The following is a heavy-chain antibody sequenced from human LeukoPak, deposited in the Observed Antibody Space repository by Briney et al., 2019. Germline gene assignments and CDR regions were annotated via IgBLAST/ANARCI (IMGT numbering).Heavy chain of an antibody. Sequence: KPSETLSLTCAVYGGSFSGYYWSWIRQPPGKGLEWIGEINHSGSTNYNPSLKSRVTISDTSKNQFSLKLSSVTAADTAVYYCARGSIVVVPAANWFDPWGQGALVTVSS. CDR3: ARGSIVVVPAANWFDP. CDR1: GGSFSGYY. D-gene: IGHD2-2*01. V-gene: IGHV4-34*01. J-gene: IGHJ5*02. CDR2: INHSGST.